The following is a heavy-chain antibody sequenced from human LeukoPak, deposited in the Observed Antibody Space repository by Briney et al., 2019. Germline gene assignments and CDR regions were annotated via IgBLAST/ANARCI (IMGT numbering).Heavy chain of an antibody. Sequence: NPSETLSLTCIVSGGFISSYYWSWIRQPPGKGLEWIGYIYYSGSTNYNPSLKSRVTISVDMSKTQFSLKLNSVTAADTAVYYCARARKGNWFDPWGQGTLVTVSS. CDR3: ARARKGNWFDP. CDR1: GGFISSYY. CDR2: IYYSGST. J-gene: IGHJ5*02. V-gene: IGHV4-59*01. D-gene: IGHD6-6*01.